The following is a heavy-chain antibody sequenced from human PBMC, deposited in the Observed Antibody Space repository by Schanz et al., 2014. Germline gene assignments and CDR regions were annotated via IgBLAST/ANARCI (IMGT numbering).Heavy chain of an antibody. D-gene: IGHD3-22*01. V-gene: IGHV3-30*18. CDR2: ISYHGSER. CDR3: AKSYDPSGYSGFDY. J-gene: IGHJ4*02. CDR1: GFSFSDYG. Sequence: QVQLVESGGGVVQPGRSLRLSCVGSGFSFSDYGMHWVRQAPGRGLEWVAVISYHGSERYYADSVKGRFTISRDNSKNSLYLQMNSLRTEATAVYFCAKSYDPSGYSGFDYWGQGTLVTVSS.